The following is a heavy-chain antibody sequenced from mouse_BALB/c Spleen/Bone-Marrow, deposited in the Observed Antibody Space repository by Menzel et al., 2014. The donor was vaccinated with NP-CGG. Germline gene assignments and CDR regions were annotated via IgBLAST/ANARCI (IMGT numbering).Heavy chain of an antibody. CDR1: GFTFSSYG. D-gene: IGHD2-1*01. Sequence: EVKLVESGGDLVKPGGSLKLSCAASGFTFSSYGMSWVRQTPDKRLEWVATISSGGSYTYYPDSAKGRFTISRDNAKNTLYLQMSSLKSEDTAMYYCARIYYGNYVNYWGQGTTLTVSS. CDR3: ARIYYGNYVNY. V-gene: IGHV5-6*01. CDR2: ISSGGSYT. J-gene: IGHJ2*01.